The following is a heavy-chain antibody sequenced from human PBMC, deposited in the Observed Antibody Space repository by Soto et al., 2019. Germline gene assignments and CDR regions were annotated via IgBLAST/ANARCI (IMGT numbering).Heavy chain of an antibody. D-gene: IGHD3-22*01. Sequence: GESLKISCKGSGYSFTSYWIGWVRQMPGKGLEWMGIIYPGDSDTRYSPSFQGQVTISADKSISTAYLQWGSLKASDTAMYYCASRTYYYDSSGYHYGMDVRGQGTKVTVSS. J-gene: IGHJ6*02. CDR1: GYSFTSYW. CDR2: IYPGDSDT. CDR3: ASRTYYYDSSGYHYGMDV. V-gene: IGHV5-51*01.